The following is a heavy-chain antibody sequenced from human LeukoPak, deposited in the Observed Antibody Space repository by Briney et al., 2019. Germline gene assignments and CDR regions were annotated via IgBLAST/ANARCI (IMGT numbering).Heavy chain of an antibody. Sequence: PSQTQSLTCTVSGGSISSGSYYWSWIRQPAGRGLEWIGRIYTSGSTNYDPSLKSRVTISVDTSKNQFSLKLSSVTAADTAVYYCAREGSSGYYDYFDYWGQGTLVTVSS. D-gene: IGHD3-22*01. CDR3: AREGSSGYYDYFDY. J-gene: IGHJ4*02. V-gene: IGHV4-61*02. CDR2: IYTSGST. CDR1: GGSISSGSYY.